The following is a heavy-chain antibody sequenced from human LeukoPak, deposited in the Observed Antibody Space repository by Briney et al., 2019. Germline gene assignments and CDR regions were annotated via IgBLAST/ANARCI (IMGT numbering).Heavy chain of an antibody. Sequence: GASVKVSCKASGYTFTGYYMHWVRQAPGQGLEWVGRINPNSGGTNYAQKFQGRVTMTRDTSISTAYMELRSLRSDDTAVYYCARDAVRYNWNYDWFDPWGQGTLVTVSS. CDR3: ARDAVRYNWNYDWFDP. CDR1: GYTFTGYY. V-gene: IGHV1-2*06. D-gene: IGHD1-7*01. CDR2: INPNSGGT. J-gene: IGHJ5*02.